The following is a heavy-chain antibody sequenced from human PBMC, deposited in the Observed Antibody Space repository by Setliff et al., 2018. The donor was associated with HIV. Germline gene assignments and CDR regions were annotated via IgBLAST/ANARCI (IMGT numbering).Heavy chain of an antibody. CDR1: GGSIRSSSYY. J-gene: IGHJ4*02. CDR3: ARRVVLSYGYYFDY. Sequence: PSETLSLTCTVSGGSIRSSSYYWGWIRQPPGEGLEWIGSIYYSGSTYYNPSLKSRVTISVDTSKNQFSLKLSSVTAAGTAVYHCARRVVLSYGYYFDYWGQGTLVTVSS. V-gene: IGHV4-39*01. CDR2: IYYSGST. D-gene: IGHD2-15*01.